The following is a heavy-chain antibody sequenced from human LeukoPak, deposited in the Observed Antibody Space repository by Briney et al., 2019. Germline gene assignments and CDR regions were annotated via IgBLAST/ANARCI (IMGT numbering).Heavy chain of an antibody. Sequence: SETLSLTCTVSGDSISSYYWSWIRQPPGKGLEWIGYIYYSGSTNYNPSLKSRVTISVDTSKNQFSLKLSSVTAADTAVYYCAREGGVGPHFDYWGQGTLVTVSS. CDR3: AREGGVGPHFDY. CDR2: IYYSGST. V-gene: IGHV4-59*01. CDR1: GDSISSYY. J-gene: IGHJ4*02. D-gene: IGHD2-8*01.